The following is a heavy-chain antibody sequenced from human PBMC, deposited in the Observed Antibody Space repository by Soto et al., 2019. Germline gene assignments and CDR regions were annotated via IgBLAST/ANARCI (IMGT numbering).Heavy chain of an antibody. J-gene: IGHJ4*02. CDR1: GFNFDNYG. CDR2: IKNDGTGT. Sequence: PGGSLRLSCVASGFNFDNYGMSWVRQAPGEGLEWVSAIKNDGTGTYYAASVEDRFTISRDNSKNTLYLQLNSLRAEDTAVYYCAQLGLMTFSHKHYFNHWGRGTLVTVSS. D-gene: IGHD3-16*01. V-gene: IGHV3-23*01. CDR3: AQLGLMTFSHKHYFNH.